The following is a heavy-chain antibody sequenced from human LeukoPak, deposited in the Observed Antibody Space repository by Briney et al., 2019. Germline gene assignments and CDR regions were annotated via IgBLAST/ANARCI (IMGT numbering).Heavy chain of an antibody. CDR3: ARAKRRYERTNNWFDP. CDR1: GGSFSGYY. V-gene: IGHV4-34*01. J-gene: IGHJ5*02. D-gene: IGHD1/OR15-1a*01. Sequence: SETLSLTCAVYGGSFSGYYWSWIRQPPGKGLEWIGEINHSGSTNYNPSLKSRVTISVDTSKNQFSLKLSSVTAADTAVYYCARAKRRYERTNNWFDPRGQGTLVTVSS. CDR2: INHSGST.